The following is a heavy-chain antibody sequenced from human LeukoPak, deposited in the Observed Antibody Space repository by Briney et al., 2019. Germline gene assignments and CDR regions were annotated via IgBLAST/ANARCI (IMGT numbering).Heavy chain of an antibody. CDR2: ISVRGESI. CDR3: ARDSQKALYSSSSVGYFQH. CDR1: GFIFKNYA. J-gene: IGHJ1*01. Sequence: PGGSLRLSCVVSGFIFKNYAMAWVRQAPGKGLEWVSTISVRGESIYYGDSVRSRFTISRDNSKNILYLQMNSLRAEDTAVYYCARDSQKALYSSSSVGYFQHWGQGTLVTVSS. D-gene: IGHD6-6*01. V-gene: IGHV3-23*01.